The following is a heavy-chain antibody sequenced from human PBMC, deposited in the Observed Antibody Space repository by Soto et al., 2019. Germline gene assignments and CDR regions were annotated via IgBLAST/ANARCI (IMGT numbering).Heavy chain of an antibody. CDR3: TRHKDVLLWFGEPNNWFDP. J-gene: IGHJ5*02. D-gene: IGHD3-10*01. V-gene: IGHV3-73*02. CDR1: GFTFSGSA. CDR2: IRSKANSYAT. Sequence: EVQLVESGGGLVQPGGSLKLSCAASGFTFSGSAMHWVRQASGKGLEWVGRIRSKANSYATAYAASVKGRFTISRDDSKNTAYLQMNSLKTEDTAVYYCTRHKDVLLWFGEPNNWFDPWGQGTLVTVSS.